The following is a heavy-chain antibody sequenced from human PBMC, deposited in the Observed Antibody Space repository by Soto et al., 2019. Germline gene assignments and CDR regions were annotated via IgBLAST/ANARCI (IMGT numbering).Heavy chain of an antibody. CDR2: IYHTGST. V-gene: IGHV4-4*02. D-gene: IGHD6-13*01. CDR3: ARVVVATYSSTFDP. J-gene: IGHJ5*02. CDR1: SDSISSSNW. Sequence: QVQLQESGPGLVKPSGTLSLTCGVSSDSISSSNWWTWVHQPPGKGLEWIGEIYHTGSTNYNPSLKSRVTISVDKSKNQFSLKLSSVTAADTAVYYCARVVVATYSSTFDPWGQGTLVTVSS.